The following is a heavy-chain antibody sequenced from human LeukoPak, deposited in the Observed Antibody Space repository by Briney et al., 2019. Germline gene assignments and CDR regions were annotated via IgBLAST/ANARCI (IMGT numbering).Heavy chain of an antibody. Sequence: PSETLSLTCTLSGASISSGDHYWSWVRQPPGKGLEWIGHIYDSGSTYYNPSLRSRVAMSVDTSKNQFSLEMSSVTAADTAVYYCASKYYYDTRRDYWGQGTLVTVSS. CDR2: IYDSGST. V-gene: IGHV4-30-4*01. CDR3: ASKYYYDTRRDY. J-gene: IGHJ4*02. D-gene: IGHD3-22*01. CDR1: GASISSGDHY.